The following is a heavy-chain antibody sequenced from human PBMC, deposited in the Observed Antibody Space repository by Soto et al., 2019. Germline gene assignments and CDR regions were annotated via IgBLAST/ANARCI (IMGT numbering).Heavy chain of an antibody. Sequence: QVQLVQSGAEVKKPGASVKVSCKASGYTFTSYAMHWVRQAPGQRLEWMGWINAGNGNTKYSHKFQGRVTITRDTSASTAYMELSSLRSEDTAVYYCARTRGYYLYDYWSQGTLVTVSS. D-gene: IGHD3-22*01. CDR1: GYTFTSYA. V-gene: IGHV1-3*01. CDR2: INAGNGNT. J-gene: IGHJ4*02. CDR3: ARTRGYYLYDY.